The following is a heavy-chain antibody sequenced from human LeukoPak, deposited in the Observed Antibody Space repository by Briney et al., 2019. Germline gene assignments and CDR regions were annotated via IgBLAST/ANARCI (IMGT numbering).Heavy chain of an antibody. CDR3: ARRSSGWYTLDY. CDR2: IIPIFGTA. CDR1: GGTCISYA. D-gene: IGHD6-19*01. Sequence: SVKVSCKASGGTCISYAISWVRQAPGQGLEWMGGIIPIFGTANYAQKFQGRVTITADESTSTAYMELSSLRSEDTAVYYCARRSSGWYTLDYWGQGTLVTVSS. J-gene: IGHJ4*02. V-gene: IGHV1-69*13.